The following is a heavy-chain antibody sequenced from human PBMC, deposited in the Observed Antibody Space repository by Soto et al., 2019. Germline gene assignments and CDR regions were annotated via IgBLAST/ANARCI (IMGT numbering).Heavy chain of an antibody. CDR2: IYPGDSDT. CDR3: ARPREAGKYYYGVDV. Sequence: GESLKISCKGFGYSFTTYWIAWVRQMPGKGLEWMGIIYPGDSDTRYSPSFQGQVTISADKSISTAYLQWSSLKASDTAMYYCARPREAGKYYYGVDVWGQGTTVTVSS. D-gene: IGHD6-19*01. CDR1: GYSFTTYW. V-gene: IGHV5-51*01. J-gene: IGHJ6*02.